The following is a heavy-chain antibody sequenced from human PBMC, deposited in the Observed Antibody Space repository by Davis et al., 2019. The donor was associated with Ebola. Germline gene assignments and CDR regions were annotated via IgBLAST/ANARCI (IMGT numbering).Heavy chain of an antibody. CDR2: ISAYNGNT. CDR3: ARGVTRVRFPVWFDP. J-gene: IGHJ5*02. V-gene: IGHV1-18*01. Sequence: ASVKVSCKASGYTFTSYGISWVRHAPGQGLEWMGWISAYNGNTNYAQKLQDSVTMTTDTSTSTAYIELRSLRSADTAVYYCARGVTRVRFPVWFDPWGQGTLVTVSS. CDR1: GYTFTSYG. D-gene: IGHD3-10*01.